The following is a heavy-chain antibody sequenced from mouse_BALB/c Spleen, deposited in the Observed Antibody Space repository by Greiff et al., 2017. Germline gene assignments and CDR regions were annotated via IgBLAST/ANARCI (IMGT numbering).Heavy chain of an antibody. CDR3: ARNYRYDGYAMDY. D-gene: IGHD2-14*01. V-gene: IGHV5-12-2*01. Sequence: EVQLVESGGGLVQPGGSLKLSCAASGFTFSSYTMSWVRQTPEKRLERVAYISNGGGSTYYPDTVKGRFTISRDNAKNTLYLQMSSLKSEDTAMYYCARNYRYDGYAMDYWGQGTSVTVSS. CDR2: ISNGGGST. CDR1: GFTFSSYT. J-gene: IGHJ4*01.